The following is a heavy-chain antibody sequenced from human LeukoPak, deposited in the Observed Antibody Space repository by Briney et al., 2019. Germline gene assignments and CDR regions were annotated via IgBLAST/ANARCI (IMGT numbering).Heavy chain of an antibody. D-gene: IGHD3-9*01. J-gene: IGHJ4*02. CDR2: INHSGST. V-gene: IGHV4-34*01. CDR3: ARTFDRRRQYYFDY. Sequence: SETLSLTCAVYGGSFSGYYWSWIRQPPGKGLEWIGEINHSGSTNYNPSLKSRVTISVDTSKNQFSLKLSSVTAADTAVYYCARTFDRRRQYYFDYWGQGTLVTVSS. CDR1: GGSFSGYY.